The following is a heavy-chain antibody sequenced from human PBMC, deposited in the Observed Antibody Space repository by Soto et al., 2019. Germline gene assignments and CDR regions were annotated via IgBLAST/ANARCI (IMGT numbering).Heavy chain of an antibody. CDR1: GFTFSSYA. CDR3: AKLGSGYYTGLYFDY. J-gene: IGHJ4*02. Sequence: VGSLRLSCAASGFTFSSYAMSWVRQAPGKGLEWVSAISGSGGSTYYADSVKGRFTISRDNSKNTLYLQMNSLRAEDTAVYYCAKLGSGYYTGLYFDYWGQGTLVTVSS. V-gene: IGHV3-23*01. CDR2: ISGSGGST. D-gene: IGHD3-3*01.